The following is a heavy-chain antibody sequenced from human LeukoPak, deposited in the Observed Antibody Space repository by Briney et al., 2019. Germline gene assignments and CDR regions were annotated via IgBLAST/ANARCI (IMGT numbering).Heavy chain of an antibody. CDR2: INSDGSST. J-gene: IGHJ3*02. CDR3: AKEEYYDSSGYYYVPLDAFDI. Sequence: PGGSLRLSCAASGFTFSSYWMHWVRQAPGKGLVWVSGINSDGSSTRYADSVKGRFTISRDNAKNTLYLQMNSLRAEDTAVYYCAKEEYYDSSGYYYVPLDAFDIWGQGTMVTVSS. D-gene: IGHD3-22*01. V-gene: IGHV3-74*01. CDR1: GFTFSSYW.